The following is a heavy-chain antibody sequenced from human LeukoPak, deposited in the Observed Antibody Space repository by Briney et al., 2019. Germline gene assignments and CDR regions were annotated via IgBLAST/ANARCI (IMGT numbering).Heavy chain of an antibody. D-gene: IGHD4-11*01. CDR3: ASHSNYYYYYYYYMDV. Sequence: SETLSLTCTVSGGSISSYYWSWIRQPPGKGLEWIGYIYYSGSTNYNPSLKSRVTISVDTSKNQFSLKLSSVTAADTAVYYCASHSNYYYYYYYYMDVWGKGTTVTLSS. CDR2: IYYSGST. V-gene: IGHV4-59*08. J-gene: IGHJ6*03. CDR1: GGSISSYY.